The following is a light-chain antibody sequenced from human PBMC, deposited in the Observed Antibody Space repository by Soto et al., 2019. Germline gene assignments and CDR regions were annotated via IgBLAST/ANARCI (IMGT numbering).Light chain of an antibody. J-gene: IGKJ5*01. CDR2: WAS. CDR3: QQYYSTPIT. Sequence: DIVMTQSPDSLAVSLGERATINCKSSQSVLYSSNSNNKNCLVWYQQKPGQPPKLLIYWASTRESGVPDRFSGSGSGTDFTLTISSLQAEDVAVYYCQQYYSTPITFGQGTRLEIK. V-gene: IGKV4-1*01. CDR1: QSVLYSSNSNNKNC.